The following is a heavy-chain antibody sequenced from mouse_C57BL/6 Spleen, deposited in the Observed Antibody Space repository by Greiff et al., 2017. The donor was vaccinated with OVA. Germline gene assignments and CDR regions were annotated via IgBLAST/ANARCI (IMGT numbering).Heavy chain of an antibody. J-gene: IGHJ2*01. CDR1: GFTFSDYG. D-gene: IGHD2-1*01. V-gene: IGHV5-17*01. Sequence: EVKLVESGGGLVKPGGSLKLSCAASGFTFSDYGMHWVRQAPEKGLEWVAYISSGSSPIYYADTVKGRFTISRDNGKNTLFLQMTSLRAEDTAMYYCASLYPFDYWGQGTTLTVSS. CDR2: ISSGSSPI. CDR3: ASLYPFDY.